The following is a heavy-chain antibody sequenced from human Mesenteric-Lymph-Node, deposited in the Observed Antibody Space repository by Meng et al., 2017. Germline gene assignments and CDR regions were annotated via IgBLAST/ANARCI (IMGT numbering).Heavy chain of an antibody. CDR1: GYTFTSYY. CDR3: ARGSRDGYIKGGFYFDS. Sequence: ASVKVSCKASGYTFTSYYLHWVRQAPGQGLEWMGIINPSDGSTSYAQKFQGRVTMTRDTSTSTVYMELSSLKFEDTAVYYCARGSRDGYIKGGFYFDSWGQGTTVTVSS. V-gene: IGHV1-46*01. CDR2: INPSDGST. J-gene: IGHJ4*02. D-gene: IGHD5-24*01.